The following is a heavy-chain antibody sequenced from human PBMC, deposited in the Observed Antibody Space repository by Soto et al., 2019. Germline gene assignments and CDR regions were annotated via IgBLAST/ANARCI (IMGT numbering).Heavy chain of an antibody. D-gene: IGHD3-22*01. CDR1: GYTFTSYG. Sequence: QVQLVQSGAEVKKPGASVKVSCKASGYTFTSYGISWVRQAPGQGLEWMGWISAYNGNTNYAQKLQGRVTMTTDTSTRTAYMELGSLRSDDTAVYYCARDLYYYDSSGYYGSWFDPWGQGTLVTVSS. CDR3: ARDLYYYDSSGYYGSWFDP. V-gene: IGHV1-18*01. J-gene: IGHJ5*02. CDR2: ISAYNGNT.